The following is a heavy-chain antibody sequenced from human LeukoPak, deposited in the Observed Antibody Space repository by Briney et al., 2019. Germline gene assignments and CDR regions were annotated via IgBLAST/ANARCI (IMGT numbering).Heavy chain of an antibody. Sequence: ASVKVSCKASGYTFTSYYMHWVRQAPGQGLEWMGIINPSGGSTSYAQKFQGRVTMTRDTSTSTVYMELSSLRSEDTAVYYCARDGPYYYGSGSSIDYWGQGTQVTVSS. D-gene: IGHD3-10*01. CDR1: GYTFTSYY. CDR2: INPSGGST. J-gene: IGHJ4*02. CDR3: ARDGPYYYGSGSSIDY. V-gene: IGHV1-46*01.